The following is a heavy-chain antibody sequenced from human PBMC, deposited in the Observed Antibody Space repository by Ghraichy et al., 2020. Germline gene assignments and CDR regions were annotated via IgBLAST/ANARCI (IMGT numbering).Heavy chain of an antibody. Sequence: SETLSLTCAVYGGSFSGYYWSWIRQPPGKGLEWIGEINHSGSTNYNPSLKSRVTISVDTSKNQFSLKLSSVTAADTAVYYCARGRRYCSSTSCYKGGTVTLFDYWGQGTLVTVSS. CDR3: ARGRRYCSSTSCYKGGTVTLFDY. CDR1: GGSFSGYY. J-gene: IGHJ4*02. CDR2: INHSGST. V-gene: IGHV4-34*01. D-gene: IGHD2-2*02.